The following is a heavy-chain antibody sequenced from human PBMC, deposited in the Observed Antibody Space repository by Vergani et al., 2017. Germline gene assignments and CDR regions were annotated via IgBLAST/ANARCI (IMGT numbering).Heavy chain of an antibody. J-gene: IGHJ4*02. Sequence: QVQLQESGPGLVKPSQTLSLTCTVSGGSISSGGYYWSWIRQHPGKGLEWIGYIYYSGSTYYNPSLKSLVTISVYTAKNQFSLKLSAVTAADTAVYYCARAYYDSSVDSYYFDYWGQGTLVTVSS. CDR1: GGSISSGGYY. CDR3: ARAYYDSSVDSYYFDY. D-gene: IGHD3-22*01. V-gene: IGHV4-31*01. CDR2: IYYSGST.